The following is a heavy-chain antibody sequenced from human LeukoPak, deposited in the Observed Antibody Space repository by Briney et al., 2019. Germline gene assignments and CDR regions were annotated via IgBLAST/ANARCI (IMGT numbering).Heavy chain of an antibody. D-gene: IGHD3-22*01. V-gene: IGHV1-24*01. CDR3: ATGGERRWIYYYDSSGHEDAFDI. CDR1: GYTLTELS. Sequence: GASVKVSCKVSGYTLTELSMHWVRQAPGKGLEWMGGFDPEDGETIYAQKFQGRVTMTEDTSTDTAYMELSSLRSEDTAVYYCATGGERRWIYYYDSSGHEDAFDIWGQGTMVTVSS. CDR2: FDPEDGET. J-gene: IGHJ3*02.